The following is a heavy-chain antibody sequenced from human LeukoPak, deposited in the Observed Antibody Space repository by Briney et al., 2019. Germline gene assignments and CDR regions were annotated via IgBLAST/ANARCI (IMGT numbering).Heavy chain of an antibody. CDR2: ISWNSGSI. CDR1: GFTFDDDA. Sequence: PGRSLRLSCAASGFTFDDDAMHWVRQAPGKGLEWVSGISWNSGSIGYADSVKGRFTISRDNAKNSLYLQMNSLRAEDTALYYCAKGKVYSSSWYGDYWGQGTLVTVSS. D-gene: IGHD6-13*01. V-gene: IGHV3-9*01. CDR3: AKGKVYSSSWYGDY. J-gene: IGHJ4*02.